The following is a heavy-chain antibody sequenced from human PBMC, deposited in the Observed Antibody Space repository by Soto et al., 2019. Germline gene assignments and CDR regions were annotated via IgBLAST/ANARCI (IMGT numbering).Heavy chain of an antibody. CDR3: AKDSRSHPQGWFDP. J-gene: IGHJ5*02. D-gene: IGHD2-15*01. Sequence: EVQLLESGGGLVQPGESLKLSCAASGFTFSSYSITWVRQASGKGLGWVSSISGSGDYTYFADSVKGRFTISRDNSKDTLYLQMSSLRVEDTAIYYCAKDSRSHPQGWFDPWGQGTLVTVSS. CDR2: ISGSGDYT. V-gene: IGHV3-23*01. CDR1: GFTFSSYS.